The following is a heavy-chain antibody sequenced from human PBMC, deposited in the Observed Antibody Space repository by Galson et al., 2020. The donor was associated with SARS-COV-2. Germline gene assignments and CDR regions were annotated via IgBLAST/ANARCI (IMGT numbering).Heavy chain of an antibody. Sequence: SQTLSLTCSVSGGPISSGGYYWSWIRQHPGKGLGWIGYTYYTGSTYSNPPLKSRLTMSVDTSNSQFSLKLTCVTAADTAVYYWARGNCNGGSCRKRQQYHWRQGTPGAVCS. CDR3: ARGNCNGGSCRKRQQYH. J-gene: IGHJ5*02. V-gene: IGHV4-31*03. D-gene: IGHD2-15*01. CDR1: GGPISSGGYY. CDR2: TYYTGST.